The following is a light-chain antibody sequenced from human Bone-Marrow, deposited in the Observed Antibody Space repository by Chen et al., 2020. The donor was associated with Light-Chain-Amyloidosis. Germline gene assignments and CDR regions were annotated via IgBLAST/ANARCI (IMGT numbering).Light chain of an antibody. Sequence: SYVLTQPSSVSVAPGQTATIACGGNNIGSTSVHWYQQTPGQAPLLVVYDDSDRPSGIPERLSGSNSGNTSTLTNSRVEAGDEADYYCQGWDRSSDRPVFGGGTKLTV. CDR1: NIGSTS. J-gene: IGLJ3*02. V-gene: IGLV3-21*02. CDR3: QGWDRSSDRPV. CDR2: DDS.